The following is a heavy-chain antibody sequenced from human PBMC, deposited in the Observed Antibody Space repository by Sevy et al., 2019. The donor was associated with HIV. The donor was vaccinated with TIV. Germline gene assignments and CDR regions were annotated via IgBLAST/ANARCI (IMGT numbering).Heavy chain of an antibody. V-gene: IGHV3-7*01. J-gene: IGHJ4*02. CDR2: INQDGSEI. CDR3: ARALYAYRSY. CDR1: GFTFSSFW. Sequence: GSLRLSCAASGFTFSSFWMTWVRQAPGKGLEWVANINQDGSEIHYVDSVKGRFSISRDNAKNSLNLQMNSLRAEDTAVYYCARALYAYRSYWGQGTLVTVSS. D-gene: IGHD2-2*01.